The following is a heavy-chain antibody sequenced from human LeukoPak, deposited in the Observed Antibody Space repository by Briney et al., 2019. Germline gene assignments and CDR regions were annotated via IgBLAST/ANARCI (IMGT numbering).Heavy chain of an antibody. J-gene: IGHJ6*03. D-gene: IGHD3-22*01. CDR2: INPNSGGT. CDR1: GYTFTGYY. Sequence: ASVKVSCKASGYTFTGYYMHWVRQAPGQGLEWMGWINPNSGGTNYAQKFQGRVTMTRDTSISTAYMELSRLRSDDTAVYYCAREFEESDSSGYWPHYYYYYYMDVWGKGTTVTVSS. V-gene: IGHV1-2*02. CDR3: AREFEESDSSGYWPHYYYYYYMDV.